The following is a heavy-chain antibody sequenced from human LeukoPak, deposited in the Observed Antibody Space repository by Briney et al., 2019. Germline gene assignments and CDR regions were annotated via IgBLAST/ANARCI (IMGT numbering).Heavy chain of an antibody. CDR3: AKKSGDHFHFDF. Sequence: GGSLRLSCAASGFTFSSSAMSWVRQAPGKGLEWVSAISNNGGYTYYADSVQGRFTISRDNSKSTLCLQMNSLRAEDTAVYHCAKKSGDHFHFDFWGQGTLVTVSS. J-gene: IGHJ4*02. V-gene: IGHV3-23*01. CDR2: ISNNGGYT. CDR1: GFTFSSSA. D-gene: IGHD2-21*01.